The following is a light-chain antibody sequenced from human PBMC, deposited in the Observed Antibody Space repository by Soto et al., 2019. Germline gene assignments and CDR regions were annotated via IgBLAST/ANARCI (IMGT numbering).Light chain of an antibody. CDR1: QSVLYSSNNKDY. Sequence: DIVMTQSPDSLVVSLGERATINCKSSQSVLYSSNNKDYLAWYQQKPRQPPKLLIYWASTRESGVPDRFSGSGSGTDFTLTISSLQAEDVAVYYCQQYYSTPGTFGQGTKVEIK. J-gene: IGKJ1*01. CDR3: QQYYSTPGT. V-gene: IGKV4-1*01. CDR2: WAS.